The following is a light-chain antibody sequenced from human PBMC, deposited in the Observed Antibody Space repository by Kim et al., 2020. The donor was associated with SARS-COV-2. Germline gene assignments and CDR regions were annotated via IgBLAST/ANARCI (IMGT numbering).Light chain of an antibody. CDR1: NIGSKN. Sequence: SYELTQPLSVSVALGQTARITCGGNNIGSKNVHWYQQKPGQAPVVVIYRDTNRPSGIPERFSGSNSGNTATLTISRAQAGDEADYYCQVWDSSTVIFGRG. CDR2: RDT. V-gene: IGLV3-9*01. CDR3: QVWDSSTVI. J-gene: IGLJ2*01.